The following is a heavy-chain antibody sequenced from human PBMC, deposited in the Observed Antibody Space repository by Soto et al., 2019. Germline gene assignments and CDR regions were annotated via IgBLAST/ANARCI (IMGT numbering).Heavy chain of an antibody. Sequence: QVQLQESGPGLVKPSQTLSLTCTVSGGSISSGDYYWTWIRQHPGKGLEWIGYIYYSGSTKHNPSLKSRITISVDTSKNQFSLKLNSVTAADTDVYYCARTKTSSTSFHVDYWGQGTQVTVSS. D-gene: IGHD2-2*01. V-gene: IGHV4-31*03. CDR3: ARTKTSSTSFHVDY. CDR1: GGSISSGDYY. CDR2: IYYSGST. J-gene: IGHJ4*02.